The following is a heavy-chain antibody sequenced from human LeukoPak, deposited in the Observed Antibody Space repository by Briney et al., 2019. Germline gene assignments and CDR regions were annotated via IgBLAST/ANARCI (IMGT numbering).Heavy chain of an antibody. V-gene: IGHV3-23*01. CDR1: VFTFSSYA. D-gene: IGHD3-3*01. CDR2: ISGSGGST. J-gene: IGHJ4*02. Sequence: GGSLRLSCAASVFTFSSYAMSWVRQAPGKGLEWVSAISGSGGSTYYADSVKGRFTISRDNSKNTLYLQMNSLRAEDTAVYYCAKDPAAYYDFWSGYYYFDYWGQGTLVTVSS. CDR3: AKDPAAYYDFWSGYYYFDY.